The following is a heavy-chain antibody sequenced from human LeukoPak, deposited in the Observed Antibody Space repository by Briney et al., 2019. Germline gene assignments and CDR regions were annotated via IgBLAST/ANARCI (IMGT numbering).Heavy chain of an antibody. Sequence: GGSLRLSCAASGFTLSSYEMNWVRLAPGKGLEWISYISRTGNSIYYADSVKGRFTISRDSAKNSLYLQMNSLRAEDTAVYYCARGPYSSNRYVDYWGQGTLVTVAS. D-gene: IGHD6-13*01. CDR3: ARGPYSSNRYVDY. J-gene: IGHJ4*02. CDR1: GFTLSSYE. CDR2: ISRTGNSI. V-gene: IGHV3-48*03.